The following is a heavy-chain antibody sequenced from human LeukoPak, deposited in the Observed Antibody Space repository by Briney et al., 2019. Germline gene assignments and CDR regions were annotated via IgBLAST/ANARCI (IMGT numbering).Heavy chain of an antibody. Sequence: ASVKVSCKASGYTFTSYYMRWVRQAPGQGLEWMGIINPSGGSTSYAQKFQGRVTMTRDTSTSTVYMELSSLRSEDTAVYYCARDRGGDYGRGRYYYYYYMDVWGKGTTVTVSS. CDR2: INPSGGST. CDR3: ARDRGGDYGRGRYYYYYYMDV. V-gene: IGHV1-46*01. CDR1: GYTFTSYY. D-gene: IGHD4-17*01. J-gene: IGHJ6*03.